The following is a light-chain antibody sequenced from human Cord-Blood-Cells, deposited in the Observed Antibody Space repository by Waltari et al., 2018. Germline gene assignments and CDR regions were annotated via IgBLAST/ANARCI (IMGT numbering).Light chain of an antibody. J-gene: IGKJ4*01. CDR3: QQRSNWPPT. CDR2: DAS. CDR1: QSVSSY. Sequence: IVFTQSPATLSFSRSDRATLSCRASQSVSSYLAWYQQKPGQAPRLLIYDASNRATGIPARFSGSGSGTDFTLTISSLEPEDFAVYYCQQRSNWPPTFGGGTKVEIK. V-gene: IGKV3-11*01.